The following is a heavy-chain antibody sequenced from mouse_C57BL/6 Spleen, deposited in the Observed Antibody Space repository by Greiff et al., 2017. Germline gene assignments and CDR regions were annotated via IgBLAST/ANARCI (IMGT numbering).Heavy chain of an antibody. CDR2: IDPSDSYT. CDR1: GYTFTSYW. Sequence: QVQLKQSGAELVMPGASVKLSCKASGYTFTSYWMHWVKQRPGQGLEWIGEIDPSDSYTNYNQKFKGKSTLTLANSSSTAYRQLSSLTSEDSAVYYCARSLRSSMDYWGKGTSVTVSS. D-gene: IGHD1-1*01. CDR3: ARSLRSSMDY. J-gene: IGHJ4*01. V-gene: IGHV1-69*01.